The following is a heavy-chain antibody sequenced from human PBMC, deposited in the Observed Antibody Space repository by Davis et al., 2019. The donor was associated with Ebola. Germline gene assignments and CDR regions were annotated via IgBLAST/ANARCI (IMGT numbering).Heavy chain of an antibody. Sequence: GESLKISCELSGFPFSASAMHWVRQASGKGLEWVGRIRSKANSYATAYSASVKGRFTISRDDSKNTAYLQMNSLKTEDTAVYYCTISYSYYYYGMDVWGQGTTVAVSS. D-gene: IGHD2-21*01. V-gene: IGHV3-73*01. CDR1: GFPFSASA. J-gene: IGHJ6*02. CDR3: TISYSYYYYGMDV. CDR2: IRSKANSYAT.